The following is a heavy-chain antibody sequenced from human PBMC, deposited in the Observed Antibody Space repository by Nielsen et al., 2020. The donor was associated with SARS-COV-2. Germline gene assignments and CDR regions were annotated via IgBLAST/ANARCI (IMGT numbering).Heavy chain of an antibody. CDR1: GFTFSNYG. CDR3: ARDQDGGAATSNWYFDL. D-gene: IGHD6-25*01. J-gene: IGHJ2*01. V-gene: IGHV3-30*03. CDR2: ISSTGYQ. Sequence: GGSLRLSCTSSGFTFSNYGIHWARQPPGKGLEWVAVISSTGYQYYADSLRGRFTVSRDNAENSLFLQMSSLRDEDTAVYYCARDQDGGAATSNWYFDLWGRGTLVIVSS.